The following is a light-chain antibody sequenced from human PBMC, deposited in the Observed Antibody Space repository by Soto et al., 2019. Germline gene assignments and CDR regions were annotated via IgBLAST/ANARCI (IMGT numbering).Light chain of an antibody. V-gene: IGLV2-23*03. J-gene: IGLJ2*01. Sequence: QSALTQPASVSGSPGQSITISCTGTSSDVGSYNLVSWYQQHPGKAPKLMIYEGSKRPSGVSNRFSGSKSGNTASLTISGLQAEDDADYYCCSYAGSSNFVVFGGGTKLTVL. CDR2: EGS. CDR3: CSYAGSSNFVV. CDR1: SSDVGSYNL.